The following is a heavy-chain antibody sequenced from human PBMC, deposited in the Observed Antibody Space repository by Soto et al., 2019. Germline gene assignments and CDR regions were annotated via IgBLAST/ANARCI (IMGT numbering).Heavy chain of an antibody. V-gene: IGHV3-73*01. Sequence: EVQLVESGGGLVQPGGSLKLSCAASGFTFSGSAIHWVRQASGKGLEWVGRIRTTANNYGTAYAASVKGSFTIPRDDSKNTAYLQMNSLKTEDTAVYYCSRHNYDYWSGLIDNWGQGTLVTVSS. CDR3: SRHNYDYWSGLIDN. CDR1: GFTFSGSA. D-gene: IGHD3-3*01. J-gene: IGHJ4*02. CDR2: IRTTANNYGT.